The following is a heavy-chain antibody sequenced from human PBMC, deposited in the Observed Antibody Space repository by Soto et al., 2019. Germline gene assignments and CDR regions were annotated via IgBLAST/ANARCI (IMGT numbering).Heavy chain of an antibody. CDR3: ARDPGNHPRWVPKKYYYGMDV. CDR1: GFTFSSYC. CDR2: IWYDGSNK. Sequence: GGSLRLSCAASGFTFSSYCMHWVRQAPGKGLEWVAVIWYDGSNKYYADSVKGRFTISRDNSKNTLYLQMNSLRAEDTAVYYCARDPGNHPRWVPKKYYYGMDVWGQGTTVTVSS. D-gene: IGHD6-13*01. J-gene: IGHJ6*02. V-gene: IGHV3-33*01.